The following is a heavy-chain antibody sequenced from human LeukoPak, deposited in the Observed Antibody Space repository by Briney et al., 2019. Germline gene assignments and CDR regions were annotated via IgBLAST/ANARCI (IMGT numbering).Heavy chain of an antibody. CDR1: GLTGSHNY. CDR2: ISGIDT. V-gene: IGHV3-53*01. D-gene: IGHD6-19*01. J-gene: IGHJ4*02. Sequence: GGSLRLSCAASGLTGSHNYVSWVRQAPGKGLEWVSTISGIDTFYADSVKGRFTISRDNSKNTLYLQMISLRAEDTAVYYCTKDAPDSGGWFFFDSWGQGTLVTVSS. CDR3: TKDAPDSGGWFFFDS.